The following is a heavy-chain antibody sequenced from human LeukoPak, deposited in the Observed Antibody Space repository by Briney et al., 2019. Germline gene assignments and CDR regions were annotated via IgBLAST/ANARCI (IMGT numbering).Heavy chain of an antibody. CDR3: VRDPSSFSGYFDD. J-gene: IGHJ4*02. CDR1: GFTFSSYW. V-gene: IGHV3-74*01. D-gene: IGHD3-3*02. Sequence: GGSLRLSCAASGFTFSSYWMHWVRQVPGKGLVWVSRINSDGSSTSYADSVKGRFTISRDNAKNTLYLQMNSLRAEDTAVYYCVRDPSSFSGYFDDWGQGTLVTVSS. CDR2: INSDGSST.